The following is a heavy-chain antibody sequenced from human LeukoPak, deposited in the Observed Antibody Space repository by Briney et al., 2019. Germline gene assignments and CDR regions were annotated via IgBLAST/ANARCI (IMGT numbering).Heavy chain of an antibody. D-gene: IGHD3-22*01. CDR2: IYTSGST. V-gene: IGHV4-61*02. CDR1: GDSISSSSYY. CDR3: ARAGGSYDSSGYYFK. Sequence: SKTLSLTCTVSGDSISSSSYYWSWIRQPAGKGLEWIGRIYTSGSTNYNPSLKSRVTISVDTSKNQFSLKLGSVTAADTAVYFCARAGGSYDSSGYYFKWGQGTLVTVSS. J-gene: IGHJ4*02.